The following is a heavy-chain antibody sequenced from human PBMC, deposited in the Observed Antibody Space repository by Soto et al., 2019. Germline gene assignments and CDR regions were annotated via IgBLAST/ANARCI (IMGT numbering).Heavy chain of an antibody. CDR1: GGSIRNYY. CDR2: IYYSGNT. D-gene: IGHD6-13*01. CDR3: ARGIASSSRTSLIY. V-gene: IGHV4-59*01. Sequence: SETLSLTCTVSGGSIRNYYWSWIRQPPGKGLEWIGYIYYSGNTNYNPSLKSRVTISLDTSKNQFSLKLTSVTAADTAIYYCARGIASSSRTSLIYWGQGALVTV. J-gene: IGHJ4*02.